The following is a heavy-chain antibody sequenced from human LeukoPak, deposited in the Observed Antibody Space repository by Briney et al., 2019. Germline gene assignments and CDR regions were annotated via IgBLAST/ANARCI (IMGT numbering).Heavy chain of an antibody. V-gene: IGHV1-69*06. J-gene: IGHJ4*02. CDR3: ATGTLTEKYGDYYHFDY. CDR1: GGTFSSYA. D-gene: IGHD4-17*01. Sequence: GSSVKVSCKASGGTFSSYAISWVRQAPGQGLEWMGRIIPIFGTANYAQKFQGRVTMTEDTFTDTAYMELSSLRSEDTAVYYCATGTLTEKYGDYYHFDYWGQGTLVTVSS. CDR2: IIPIFGTA.